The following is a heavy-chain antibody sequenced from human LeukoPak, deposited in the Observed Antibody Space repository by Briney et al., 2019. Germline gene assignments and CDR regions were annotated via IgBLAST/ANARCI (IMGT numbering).Heavy chain of an antibody. Sequence: GGSLRLSCAASGFTFSSYAMSWVRQAPGKGLEWVSAISGSGGSTYYADSVKGRFTISRDNSKNTLYLQVNSLRAEDTAVYYCAKDLSVPPGIAVADYYYGMDVWGQGTTVTVSS. CDR2: ISGSGGST. CDR1: GFTFSSYA. J-gene: IGHJ6*02. D-gene: IGHD6-19*01. V-gene: IGHV3-23*01. CDR3: AKDLSVPPGIAVADYYYGMDV.